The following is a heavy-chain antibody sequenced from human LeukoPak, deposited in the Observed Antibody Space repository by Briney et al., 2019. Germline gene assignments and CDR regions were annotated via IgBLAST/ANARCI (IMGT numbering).Heavy chain of an antibody. Sequence: GASVKVSCKASGYTFTGYYMHWVRQAPGQGLEWMGWINPNSDGTNYAQKFQGRVTMTRDTSISTAYMELSRLRSDDTAVYYCARALVVAAAFDIWGQGTMVTVSS. D-gene: IGHD5-12*01. V-gene: IGHV1-2*02. CDR3: ARALVVAAAFDI. CDR1: GYTFTGYY. CDR2: INPNSDGT. J-gene: IGHJ3*02.